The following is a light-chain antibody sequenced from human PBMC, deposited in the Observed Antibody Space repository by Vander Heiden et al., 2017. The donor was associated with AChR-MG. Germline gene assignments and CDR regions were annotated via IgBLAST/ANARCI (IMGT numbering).Light chain of an antibody. Sequence: EIVLTQSPATLSLSPGERATLSCRASQSVSSYLAWYQQKPGQAPRLLIYDGSNRATGIPARFSGSGSGTDFTLTISSLEPEDFAIYYCQQRSNWPLMYTFGQGTKLDIK. V-gene: IGKV3-11*01. CDR2: DGS. J-gene: IGKJ2*01. CDR1: QSVSSY. CDR3: QQRSNWPLMYT.